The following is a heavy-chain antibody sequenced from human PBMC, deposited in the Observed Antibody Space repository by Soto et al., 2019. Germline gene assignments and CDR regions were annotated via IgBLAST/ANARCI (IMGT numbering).Heavy chain of an antibody. CDR3: ARRPGIAAAGGWFDP. Sequence: PGESLKISCKGSGYSFTSYWIGWVRQMPGKGLEWMGIIYPGDSDTRYSPSFQGQVTISADKSISTAYLQWSSLKASDTAMYYCARRPGIAAAGGWFDPWGQGTLVTVSS. V-gene: IGHV5-51*01. D-gene: IGHD6-13*01. CDR2: IYPGDSDT. J-gene: IGHJ5*02. CDR1: GYSFTSYW.